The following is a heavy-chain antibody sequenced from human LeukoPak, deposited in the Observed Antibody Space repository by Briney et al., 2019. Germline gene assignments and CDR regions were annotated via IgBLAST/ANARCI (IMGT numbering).Heavy chain of an antibody. CDR2: IIPIFGTA. CDR3: ARENYDSSGYYYGRFDP. V-gene: IGHV1-69*01. Sequence: GSSVKVSCKASGGTFSSYAISWVRQAPGQGLEWMGGIIPIFGTANYAQKFQGRVTITADESTSTAYMELSGLRSEDTAVYYCARENYDSSGYYYGRFDPWGQGTLVTVSS. CDR1: GGTFSSYA. J-gene: IGHJ5*02. D-gene: IGHD3-22*01.